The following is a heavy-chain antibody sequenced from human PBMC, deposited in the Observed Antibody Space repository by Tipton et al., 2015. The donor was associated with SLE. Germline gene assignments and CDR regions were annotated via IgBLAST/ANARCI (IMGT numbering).Heavy chain of an antibody. V-gene: IGHV4-59*08. Sequence: TLSLTCTVSGGSISSYYWSWIRQPPGKGLEWIGYIYYSGSTNYNPSLKSRVTMSVDTSKNQFSLKLSSVTAADTAVYYCALDYYYNYYMDVWGQGTTVTVSS. CDR1: GGSISSYY. CDR2: IYYSGST. J-gene: IGHJ6*02. CDR3: ALDYYYNYYMDV.